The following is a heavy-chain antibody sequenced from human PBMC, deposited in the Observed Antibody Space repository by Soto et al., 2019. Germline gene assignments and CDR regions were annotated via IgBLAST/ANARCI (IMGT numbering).Heavy chain of an antibody. V-gene: IGHV1-3*01. Sequence: QVQLVQSGAEVKKPGASVKVSCKASGYTFTSYAMHWVRQAPGQRLEWMGWINAGNGNTKYSQKFQGRVTITRDTSASTAYMELSSLRSEDTAVYYCARGRVVVVPAAIDNWFDPWGQGTLVTVSS. D-gene: IGHD2-2*01. CDR2: INAGNGNT. CDR1: GYTFTSYA. J-gene: IGHJ5*02. CDR3: ARGRVVVVPAAIDNWFDP.